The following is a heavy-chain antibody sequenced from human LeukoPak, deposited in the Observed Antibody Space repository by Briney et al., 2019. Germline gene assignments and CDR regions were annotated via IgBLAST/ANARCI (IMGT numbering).Heavy chain of an antibody. CDR3: ARNHPSGSWYWGDYYFDY. CDR2: IYYSGST. J-gene: IGHJ4*02. CDR1: GFSMSTSFYY. D-gene: IGHD6-13*01. Sequence: SETLSLTCTVSGFSMSTSFYYWGWIRQPPGKGLEWIGSIYYSGSTYYNPSLKSRVTISVDTSKNQFSLKLSSVTAADTAVYYCARNHPSGSWYWGDYYFDYWGQGTLVTVSS. V-gene: IGHV4-39*07.